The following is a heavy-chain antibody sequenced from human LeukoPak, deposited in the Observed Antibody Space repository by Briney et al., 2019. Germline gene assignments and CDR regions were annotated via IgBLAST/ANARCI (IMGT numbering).Heavy chain of an antibody. D-gene: IGHD4-23*01. V-gene: IGHV3-7*01. CDR1: GFTFSSYW. J-gene: IGHJ3*02. CDR3: ARDPETWYDYGGNGAFDI. CDR2: IKQDGSEK. Sequence: PGGSLRLSCAASGFTFSSYWMSWVRQAPGKGLEWVANIKQDGSEKYYVDAVKGRFTISRDNAKNSLYLQMNSLRAEDTAVYYCARDPETWYDYGGNGAFDIWGQGTMVTVSS.